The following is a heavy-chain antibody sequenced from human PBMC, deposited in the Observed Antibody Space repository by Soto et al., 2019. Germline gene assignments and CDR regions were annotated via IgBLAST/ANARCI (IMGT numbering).Heavy chain of an antibody. CDR1: GGSIKNYY. V-gene: IGHV4-59*01. CDR2: IYYSGST. D-gene: IGHD1-26*01. Sequence: SETLSLTCSVSGGSIKNYYWNWIRQAPGKGLEWIGYIYYSGSTNYHPSLRGRVTISVDTSKNQFSLKLTSVTAADPAGYYCGGDREVGWGGWGFDPWGQGALVTVSS. CDR3: GGDREVGWGGWGFDP. J-gene: IGHJ5*02.